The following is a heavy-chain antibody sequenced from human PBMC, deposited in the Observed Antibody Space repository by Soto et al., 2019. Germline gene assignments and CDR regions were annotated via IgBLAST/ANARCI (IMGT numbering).Heavy chain of an antibody. V-gene: IGHV1-69*08. CDR2: IIPILGIA. CDR3: ARDDYYDSSGYHSALDY. D-gene: IGHD3-22*01. CDR1: GGTFSSYT. Sequence: QVQLVQSGAEVKKPGSSVKVSCKASGGTFSSYTISWVRQAPGQGLEWMGRIIPILGIANYAQKFQGRVTITADKSTSTAYMELSSLRSEDTAVYYCARDDYYDSSGYHSALDYWGQGTLVTVSS. J-gene: IGHJ4*02.